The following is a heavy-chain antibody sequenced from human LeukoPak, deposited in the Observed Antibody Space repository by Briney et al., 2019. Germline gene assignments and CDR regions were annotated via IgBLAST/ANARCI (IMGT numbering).Heavy chain of an antibody. CDR2: ISNDGSNK. J-gene: IGHJ6*02. V-gene: IGHV3-30*18. CDR1: GFTFSSYG. CDR3: AKDGAYYYGSGSYYSLAGMDV. D-gene: IGHD3-10*01. Sequence: GGSLRLSCAASGFTFSSYGMHWVRQAPGKGLEWLAVISNDGSNKYYADSVKGRFTISRDNSKNTLYLQMNSLRAEDTAVYYCAKDGAYYYGSGSYYSLAGMDVWGQGTTVTVSS.